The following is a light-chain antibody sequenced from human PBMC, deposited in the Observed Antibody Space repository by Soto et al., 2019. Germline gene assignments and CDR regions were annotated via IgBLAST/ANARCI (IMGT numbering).Light chain of an antibody. CDR1: QNINSW. CDR3: QQTDNFPLT. CDR2: GAS. J-gene: IGKJ4*01. Sequence: DIQMTQSPSSVSASVGNRVTITCRASQNINSWLAWYQQKPGTAPKLLIYGASRLQSGVPSRFSGSGSGTDFTLTISSLQPEDFATYYCQQTDNFPLTFGGGTKIEIK. V-gene: IGKV1-12*01.